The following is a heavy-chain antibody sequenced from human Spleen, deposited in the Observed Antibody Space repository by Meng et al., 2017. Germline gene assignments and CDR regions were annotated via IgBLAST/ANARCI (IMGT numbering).Heavy chain of an antibody. CDR1: GGSFSDYY. J-gene: IGHJ4*02. D-gene: IGHD4-11*01. CDR2: INHSGST. V-gene: IGHV4-34*01. CDR3: ARGPTTMAHDFDY. Sequence: QVTRHQWGAGLLKPSETLSLTCVVSGGSFSDYYLGWIRQPPGKGLEWIGEINHSGSTNYNPSLENRATISVDTSQNNLSLKLSSVTAADSAVYYCARGPTTMAHDFDYWGQGTLVTVSS.